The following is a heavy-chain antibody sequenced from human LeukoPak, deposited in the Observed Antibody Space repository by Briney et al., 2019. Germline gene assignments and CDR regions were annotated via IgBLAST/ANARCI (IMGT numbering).Heavy chain of an antibody. J-gene: IGHJ6*02. D-gene: IGHD7-27*01. CDR2: IYYSGST. V-gene: IGHV4-39*01. Sequence: PSETLSLTCTVSGGSISSSSYYWGWIRQPPGKGLEWIGSIYYSGSTYYNPSLKSRVTISVDTSKNQFSLKLSSVTAADTAVYYCASWAPYYYYGMDVWGQGTTVTVSS. CDR3: ASWAPYYYYGMDV. CDR1: GGSISSSSYY.